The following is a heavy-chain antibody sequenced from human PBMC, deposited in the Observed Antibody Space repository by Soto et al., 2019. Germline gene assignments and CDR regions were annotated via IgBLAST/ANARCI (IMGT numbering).Heavy chain of an antibody. Sequence: SETLSLTCTVSGGSISSYYWSWIRQPPGKGLEWIGYIYYSGSTNYNPSLKSRVTISVDTSKNQFSLKLSSVTAADTAVYYCARSMVRGAPLDYWGQGTLVTVSS. CDR2: IYYSGST. CDR1: GGSISSYY. D-gene: IGHD3-10*01. J-gene: IGHJ4*02. CDR3: ARSMVRGAPLDY. V-gene: IGHV4-59*01.